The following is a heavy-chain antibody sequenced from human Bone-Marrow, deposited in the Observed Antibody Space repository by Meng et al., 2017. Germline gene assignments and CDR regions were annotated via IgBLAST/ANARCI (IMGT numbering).Heavy chain of an antibody. Sequence: QVQLQESGPGLAKPSGTLSLTCAVSGGSISSSNRWNWVRQPPGKGLEWIGEMYHSGTTSYNPSLKSRSTISVDKSKNQFSLKLSSVTAADTAVYYCARDPTGGEDHQRVWGQGTLVTVSS. CDR3: ARDPTGGEDHQRV. V-gene: IGHV4-4*02. D-gene: IGHD1-14*01. CDR2: MYHSGTT. CDR1: GGSISSSNR. J-gene: IGHJ4*02.